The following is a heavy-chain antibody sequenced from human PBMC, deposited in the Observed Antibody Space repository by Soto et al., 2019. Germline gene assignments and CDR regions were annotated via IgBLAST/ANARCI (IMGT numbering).Heavy chain of an antibody. CDR1: GFTFSSYA. CDR3: AKDRDSGYDLSAVDY. CDR2: ISGSGGST. D-gene: IGHD5-12*01. Sequence: PGGSLRLSCAASGFTFSSYAMSWVRQAPGKGLEWVSAISGSGGSTYYADSVKGRFTISRDNSKNTLYLQMNSLRAEDTAVYYCAKDRDSGYDLSAVDYWGQGTLVTVSS. V-gene: IGHV3-23*01. J-gene: IGHJ4*02.